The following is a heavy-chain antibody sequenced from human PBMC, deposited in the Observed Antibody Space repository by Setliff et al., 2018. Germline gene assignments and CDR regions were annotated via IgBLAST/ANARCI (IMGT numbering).Heavy chain of an antibody. CDR1: GFTFSQYN. V-gene: IGHV3-21*01. CDR2: LDGDSGHI. D-gene: IGHD2-15*01. J-gene: IGHJ4*02. Sequence: GESLRLSCAASGFTFSQYNLNWVRQAPGKRLEWVSSLDGDSGHIYYADSLRGRFTISRDNAKNSLYLQMNSLRVEDTAVYYCARRIKEGNHFFDYWGQGTLVTVSS. CDR3: ARRIKEGNHFFDY.